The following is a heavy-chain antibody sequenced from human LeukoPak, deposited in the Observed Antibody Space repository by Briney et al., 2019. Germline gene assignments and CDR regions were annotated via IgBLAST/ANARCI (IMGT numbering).Heavy chain of an antibody. CDR3: AREGYSGPYFDY. CDR2: MNSDGSST. Sequence: PGGSLRLSCAASGFTFSSYWMHWVRQAPGKGLVWVSRMNSDGSSTSYADSVKGRFTISRDNAKNTLYLQMNSLRAEDTAVYYCAREGYSGPYFDYWDQGTLVTVSS. V-gene: IGHV3-74*01. CDR1: GFTFSSYW. J-gene: IGHJ4*02. D-gene: IGHD4-11*01.